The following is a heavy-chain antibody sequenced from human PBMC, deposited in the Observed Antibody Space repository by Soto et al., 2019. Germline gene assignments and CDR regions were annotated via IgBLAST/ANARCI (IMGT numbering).Heavy chain of an antibody. CDR3: ARDLRGYGNFDY. Sequence: QVQLQESGPGLVKPSQTLSLTCTVSGGSISSDDSYWSWIRQPPGKGLEWIGYIYYGGTTYYNPSLKSRXXIXVXXSKNQFSLKLSSVTAAATAVYYCARDLRGYGNFDYWGQGTLVTVSS. D-gene: IGHD5-12*01. CDR2: IYYGGTT. J-gene: IGHJ4*02. V-gene: IGHV4-30-4*01. CDR1: GGSISSDDSY.